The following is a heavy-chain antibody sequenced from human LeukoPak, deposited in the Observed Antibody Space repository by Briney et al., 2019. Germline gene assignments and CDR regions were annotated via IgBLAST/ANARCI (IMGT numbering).Heavy chain of an antibody. CDR1: GYSFTSYW. D-gene: IGHD1-14*01. Sequence: GESLKISCKGSGYSFTSYWVAWVRQMPGKGLEGMGIIYPRDSDTRYSPSFQGQVTISADNSINTAYLQWSGLKASDTAVYYCARYVTTASAARGFDIWGQGTMVTVSS. CDR2: IYPRDSDT. J-gene: IGHJ3*02. V-gene: IGHV5-51*01. CDR3: ARYVTTASAARGFDI.